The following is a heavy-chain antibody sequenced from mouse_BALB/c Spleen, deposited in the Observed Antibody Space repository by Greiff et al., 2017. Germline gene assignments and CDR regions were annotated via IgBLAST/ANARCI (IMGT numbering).Heavy chain of an antibody. V-gene: IGHV5-17*02. CDR1: GFTFSSFG. D-gene: IGHD4-1*01. J-gene: IGHJ3*01. CDR3: ARKGAGTSFAY. Sequence: EVQVVESGGGLVQPGGSRKLSCAASGFTFSSFGMHWVRQAPEKGLEWVAYISSGSSTIYYADTVKGRFTISRDNPKNTLFLQMTSLRSEDTAMYYCARKGAGTSFAYWGQGTLVTVSA. CDR2: ISSGSSTI.